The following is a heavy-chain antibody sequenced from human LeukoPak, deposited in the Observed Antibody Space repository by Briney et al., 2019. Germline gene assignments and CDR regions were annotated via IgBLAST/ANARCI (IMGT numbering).Heavy chain of an antibody. CDR2: INWNGDST. CDR1: GFTFDDYG. J-gene: IGHJ4*02. CDR3: ARDSVGYSSSWYLPHFDY. V-gene: IGHV3-20*04. D-gene: IGHD6-13*01. Sequence: GGSLRLSCAASGFTFDDYGMSWVRQAPGKGLEWVSGINWNGDSTGYADSVKGRFTISRDNTKNSLYLQMNSLRAEDTAVYYCARDSVGYSSSWYLPHFDYWGQGTLVTVSS.